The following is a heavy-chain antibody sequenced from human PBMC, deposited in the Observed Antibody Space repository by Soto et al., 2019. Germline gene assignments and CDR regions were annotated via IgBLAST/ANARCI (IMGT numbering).Heavy chain of an antibody. V-gene: IGHV3-23*01. D-gene: IGHD3-10*01. CDR3: AKFGDGSGNYLGTMNY. CDR2: ISGSDATT. CDR1: GFTFSRYA. J-gene: IGHJ4*02. Sequence: GGSLRLSCAASGFTFSRYAMTWVRQAPGKGLEWVSAISGSDATTYYADSVKGRFTISRDNSKNTVYLQMNSLRAEDTAVYYCAKFGDGSGNYLGTMNYWGQRTVVTVSS.